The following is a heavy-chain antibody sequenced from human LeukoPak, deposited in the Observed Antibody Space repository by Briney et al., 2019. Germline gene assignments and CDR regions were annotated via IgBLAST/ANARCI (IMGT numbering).Heavy chain of an antibody. CDR1: GFTFTSSA. Sequence: ASVKVSCKASGFTFTSSAVQWVRQARGQRLEWIGWIVVGSGNTNYAQKFQERVTITRDMSTSTAYMELSSLRSEDTAVYYCAASPDYYGSSGYSYYFDYWGQGTLVTVSS. CDR3: AASPDYYGSSGYSYYFDY. CDR2: IVVGSGNT. D-gene: IGHD3-22*01. J-gene: IGHJ4*02. V-gene: IGHV1-58*01.